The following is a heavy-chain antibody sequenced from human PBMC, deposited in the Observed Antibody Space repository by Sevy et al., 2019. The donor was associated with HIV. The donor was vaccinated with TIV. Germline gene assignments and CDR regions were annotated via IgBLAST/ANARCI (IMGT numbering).Heavy chain of an antibody. CDR2: IKEDGSEK. CDR1: GFSFGNYW. J-gene: IGHJ4*02. V-gene: IGHV3-7*01. D-gene: IGHD4-17*01. Sequence: GGYLRLSCAASGFSFGNYWMNWVRQAPGKGLEWVANIKEDGSEKHYGDSVKGRFTISRDNAKNSLFLQLKSLRVEDTAVYYCARDQLGDPDNYWGQGTLVTVSS. CDR3: ARDQLGDPDNY.